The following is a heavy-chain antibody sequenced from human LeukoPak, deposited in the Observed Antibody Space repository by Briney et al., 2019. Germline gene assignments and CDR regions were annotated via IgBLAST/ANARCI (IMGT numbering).Heavy chain of an antibody. V-gene: IGHV4-34*01. CDR1: GGSFSGYY. D-gene: IGHD2-15*01. CDR3: SRLYSGTRPPDY. J-gene: IGHJ4*02. CDR2: INHSGST. Sequence: SSETLSLTCAVYGGSFSGYYWSWIRQPPGKGLEWIGEINHSGSTNYNPSLKSRVTISVDTSKNQISLKVTSVTAADTAIYYCSRLYSGTRPPDYWGQGTLVTVSS.